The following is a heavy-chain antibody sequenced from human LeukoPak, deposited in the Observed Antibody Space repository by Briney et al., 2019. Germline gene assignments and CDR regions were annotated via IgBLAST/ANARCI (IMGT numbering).Heavy chain of an antibody. CDR1: GYTFTGFC. J-gene: IGHJ1*01. CDR2: LNPNSCGT. Sequence: ASVKVSCKASGYTFTGFCIHWVRQAPGQGLEWMGWLNPNSCGTNYAQNFQGRVTMTRDTSISTGYMELRRLRSDDTAVYYCARDLDNYSGSGSYYNGDPLFQHWGQGTLVTVSS. CDR3: ARDLDNYSGSGSYYNGDPLFQH. D-gene: IGHD3-10*01. V-gene: IGHV1-2*02.